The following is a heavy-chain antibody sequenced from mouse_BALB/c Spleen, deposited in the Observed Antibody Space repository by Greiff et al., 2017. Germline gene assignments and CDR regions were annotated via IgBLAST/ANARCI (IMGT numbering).Heavy chain of an antibody. V-gene: IGHV3-6*02. J-gene: IGHJ3*01. CDR3: AGGWLPTFAY. CDR2: ISYDGSN. CDR1: GYSITSGYY. D-gene: IGHD2-3*01. Sequence: EVQLQQSGPGLVKPSQSLSLTCSVTGYSITSGYYWNWIRQFPGNKLEWMGYISYDGSNNYNPSLKNRISITRDTSKNQFFLKLNSVTTEDTATYYCAGGWLPTFAYWGQGTLVTVSA.